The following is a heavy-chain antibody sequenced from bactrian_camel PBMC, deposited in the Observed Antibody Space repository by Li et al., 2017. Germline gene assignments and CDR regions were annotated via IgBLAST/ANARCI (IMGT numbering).Heavy chain of an antibody. CDR2: IYWDGSKT. CDR3: ATVWPSWVVVQRQY. D-gene: IGHD2*01. Sequence: QLVESGGDLVQSGGSLRLSCAASGFTFSRSGMNWLRQAPGKGLEWVSAIYWDGSKTYYSDSVQGRFTISRDSAKNTVYLQMNSLKSEDTALYYCATVWPSWVVVQRQYWGQGTQVTVS. CDR1: GFTFSRSG. V-gene: IGHV3S6*01. J-gene: IGHJ4*01.